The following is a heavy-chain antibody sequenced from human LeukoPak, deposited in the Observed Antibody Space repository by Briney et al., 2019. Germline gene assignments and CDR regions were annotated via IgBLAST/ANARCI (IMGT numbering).Heavy chain of an antibody. CDR3: ARHPSPQLHHFDY. CDR2: INPSGGST. J-gene: IGHJ4*02. Sequence: ASVKVSCKASGYTFTSYYMHWVRQAPGQGLEWMGIINPSGGSTSYAQKFQGRVTMTRDTSTNTVHMELSSLRSEDTAVYYCARHPSPQLHHFDYWGQGTLVTVSS. V-gene: IGHV1-46*01. CDR1: GYTFTSYY. D-gene: IGHD2-2*01.